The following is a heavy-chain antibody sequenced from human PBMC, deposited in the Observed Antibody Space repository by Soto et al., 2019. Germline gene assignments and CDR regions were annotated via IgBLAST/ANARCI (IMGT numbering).Heavy chain of an antibody. CDR3: ARGKAIDVEIYHWFHP. CDR2: FNRNSGGT. J-gene: IGHJ5*02. V-gene: IGHV1-2*02. Sequence: QVQPVQSGAEVQKPGASVKISCRASGHTFTGYYIHWVRQSTGQGLERMGGFNRNSGGTDYGQNFHGGFTITRDTTISTVYMELTRLRSAVTAVDYCARGKAIDVEIYHWFHPWGQGTVVTVAS. CDR1: GHTFTGYY.